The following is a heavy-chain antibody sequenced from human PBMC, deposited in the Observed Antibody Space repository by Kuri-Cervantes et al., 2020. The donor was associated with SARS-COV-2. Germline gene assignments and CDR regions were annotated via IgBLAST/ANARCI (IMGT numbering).Heavy chain of an antibody. CDR3: ARQDSSWTNYYYYYYGMDV. Sequence: GSLRLSCTVSGGSISSYYWSWIRQPPGKGLEWIGYIYYSGSTNYNPSLKSRVTISVDTSKNQFSLKLSSVTAADTAVYYCARQDSSWTNYYYYYYGMDVWGQGTTVTVSS. D-gene: IGHD6-13*01. CDR1: GGSISSYY. CDR2: IYYSGST. J-gene: IGHJ6*02. V-gene: IGHV4-59*08.